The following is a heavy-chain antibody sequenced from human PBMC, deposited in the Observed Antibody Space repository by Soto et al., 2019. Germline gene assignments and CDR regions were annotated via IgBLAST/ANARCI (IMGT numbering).Heavy chain of an antibody. CDR3: ASLFLAVAGTGGAFFDI. V-gene: IGHV4-39*01. CDR2: IYYSGST. CDR1: GGSISSSSYY. J-gene: IGHJ3*02. Sequence: SETLSLTCTVSGGSISSSSYYWGWIRQPPGKGLEWIGSIYYSGSTYYDPSLKSRVTISVDTSKNQFSLKLSSVTAADTAVYYCASLFLAVAGTGGAFFDILGQGTMVTVSS. D-gene: IGHD6-19*01.